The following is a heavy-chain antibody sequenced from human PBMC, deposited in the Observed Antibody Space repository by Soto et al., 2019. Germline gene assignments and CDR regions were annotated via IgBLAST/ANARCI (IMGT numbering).Heavy chain of an antibody. V-gene: IGHV1-18*01. J-gene: IGHJ3*02. Sequence: ASVKVSCKASGYTFTSNGISWVRQAPGQGLEWMGWISAGKGNTNYAQKVQGRVTMTRDTSTSTVYMELRSLRSEDTAVYFCARDRAHGFDIWGQGTMVTVSS. CDR2: ISAGKGNT. CDR1: GYTFTSNG. CDR3: ARDRAHGFDI.